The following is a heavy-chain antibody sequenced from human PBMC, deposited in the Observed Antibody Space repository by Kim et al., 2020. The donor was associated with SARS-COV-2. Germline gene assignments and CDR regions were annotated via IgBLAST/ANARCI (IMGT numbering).Heavy chain of an antibody. V-gene: IGHV4-38-2*02. CDR2: MYHGGST. Sequence: WSGGMYHGGSTYYNPSLKSRVNISGDMSKIQISMQLNSVTAADTAVYYCAKVQGVQSYADHGEGDVFDLWGQGTMVTVSS. J-gene: IGHJ3*01. D-gene: IGHD3-16*01. CDR3: AKVQGVQSYADHGEGDVFDL.